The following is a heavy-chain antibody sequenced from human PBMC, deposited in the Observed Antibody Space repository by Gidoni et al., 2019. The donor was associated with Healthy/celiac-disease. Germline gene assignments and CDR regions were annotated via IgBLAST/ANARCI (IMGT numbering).Heavy chain of an antibody. J-gene: IGHJ4*02. D-gene: IGHD3-10*01. Sequence: QVQLQDSGPGLVKPSGTLSLTCAVSGGSISSSNWWSWVRQPPGKGREWIGEIYHSGRTNYNPSLKSRVTISVDKSKNQFSLKLSSVTAADTAVYYCARVSGTHSPVFDYWGQGTLVTVSS. CDR3: ARVSGTHSPVFDY. CDR2: IYHSGRT. V-gene: IGHV4-4*02. CDR1: GGSISSSNW.